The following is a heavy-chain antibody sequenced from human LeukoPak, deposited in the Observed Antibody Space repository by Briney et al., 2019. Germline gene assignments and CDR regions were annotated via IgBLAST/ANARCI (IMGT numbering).Heavy chain of an antibody. Sequence: GGSLRLSCAASGFTFSSYSMNWVRQAPGKGLEWVSYISSSSSTIYYADSVKGRFTISRDNSKNTLYLQMNSLRAEDTAVYYCAKREYSSGWYEDYWGQGTLVTVSS. J-gene: IGHJ4*02. CDR3: AKREYSSGWYEDY. CDR2: ISSSSSTI. V-gene: IGHV3-48*01. D-gene: IGHD6-19*01. CDR1: GFTFSSYS.